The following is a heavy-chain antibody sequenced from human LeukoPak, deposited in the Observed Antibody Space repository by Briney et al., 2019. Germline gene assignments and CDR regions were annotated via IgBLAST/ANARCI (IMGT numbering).Heavy chain of an antibody. CDR3: ASLYDFWSGYSNWFDP. CDR1: GGSISSGDYY. Sequence: SETLSLTCTVSGGSISSGDYYWSWIRQPPGKGLECIGYIYYSGSTYYNPSLKSRVTISVDTSKNQFSLKLSSVTAADTAVYYCASLYDFWSGYSNWFDPWGQGTLVTVSS. D-gene: IGHD3-3*01. CDR2: IYYSGST. J-gene: IGHJ5*02. V-gene: IGHV4-30-4*01.